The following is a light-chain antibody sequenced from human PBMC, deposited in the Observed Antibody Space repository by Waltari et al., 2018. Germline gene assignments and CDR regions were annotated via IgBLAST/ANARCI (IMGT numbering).Light chain of an antibody. CDR1: NSDVGRYDY. CDR3: CSFGSSSTFYV. J-gene: IGLJ1*01. Sequence: QSALTQPASVSGSPGQSLPIPCTGSNSDVGRYDYFPWLQQHPGKAPKLILYDVTRRPSGVSNRFSGSKSGNTASLTISGLHTDDEADYYCCSFGSSSTFYVFGSGTKVTVL. CDR2: DVT. V-gene: IGLV2-23*02.